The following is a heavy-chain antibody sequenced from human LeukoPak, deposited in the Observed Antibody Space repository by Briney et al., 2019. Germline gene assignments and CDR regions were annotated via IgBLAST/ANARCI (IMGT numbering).Heavy chain of an antibody. CDR2: IKQDGGEK. CDR1: GFTFSNFW. Sequence: GGSLRLSCTASGFTFSNFWMSWVRQAPGKGLEWVANIKQDGGEKYYVDSVKGRFTISRDNANNSLFLQMNSLRVEDSAVYYCARNYYGSGTYYVSYYYYYFDVWGKGTAVTISS. D-gene: IGHD3-10*01. V-gene: IGHV3-7*01. J-gene: IGHJ6*03. CDR3: ARNYYGSGTYYVSYYYYYFDV.